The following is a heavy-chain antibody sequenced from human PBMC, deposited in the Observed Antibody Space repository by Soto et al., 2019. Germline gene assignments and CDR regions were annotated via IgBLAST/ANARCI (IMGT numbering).Heavy chain of an antibody. Sequence: WASVKVSCKASGGTFSSYAISWVRQAPGQGLEWMGGIIPIFGTANYAQKFQGRVTITADESTSTAYMELSSLSSEDTAVYYCARDETPYPSRGYSYGLAVYWGQGTLVTV. D-gene: IGHD5-18*01. CDR1: GGTFSSYA. CDR3: ARDETPYPSRGYSYGLAVY. V-gene: IGHV1-69*13. CDR2: IIPIFGTA. J-gene: IGHJ4*02.